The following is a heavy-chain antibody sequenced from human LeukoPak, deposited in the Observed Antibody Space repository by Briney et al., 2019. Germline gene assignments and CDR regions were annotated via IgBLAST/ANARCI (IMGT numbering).Heavy chain of an antibody. Sequence: GGSLSLSCAPSVLTSNLMAISWARHAPGKGGEWGATKGGSGEKTFYADSVKGRYTLSRHNPQNMVYFQMNTPTGQHTALYLCVRRGDARSGWGDHDFWGEEALLTVPS. J-gene: IGHJ4*02. CDR1: VLTSNLMA. V-gene: IGHV3-23*01. CDR3: VRRGDARSGWGDHDF. CDR2: KGGSGEKT. D-gene: IGHD6-19*01.